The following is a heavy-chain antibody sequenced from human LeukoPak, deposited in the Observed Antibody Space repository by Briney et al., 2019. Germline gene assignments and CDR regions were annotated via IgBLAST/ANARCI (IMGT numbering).Heavy chain of an antibody. D-gene: IGHD2-2*01. V-gene: IGHV4-59*01. CDR3: ARVSCSSTSCPKRDAFDV. CDR2: IYSSGST. CDR1: GGSISGYY. J-gene: IGHJ3*01. Sequence: SETLSLTCTVSGGSISGYYWSWIRQPPGKGLEWIGYIYSSGSTNYNPSLKSRVTISLHTSKNQFSLRLSSVTAADTAVYYCARVSCSSTSCPKRDAFDVWGQGAMVTISS.